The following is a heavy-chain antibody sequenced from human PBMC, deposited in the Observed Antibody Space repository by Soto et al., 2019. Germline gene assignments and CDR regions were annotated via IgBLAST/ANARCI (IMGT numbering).Heavy chain of an antibody. CDR1: GYSFTSYW. CDR2: IYPGDSDT. Sequence: GESLKISCKGSGYSFTSYWIGWVRQMPGKGLEWMGIIYPGDSDTRYSPSFQGQVTISADKSISTAYLQWSSLRAEDTAVYYCARDEVGSSWSKILYYYYYGMDVWGQGTTVTVSS. D-gene: IGHD6-13*01. V-gene: IGHV5-51*01. CDR3: ARDEVGSSWSKILYYYYYGMDV. J-gene: IGHJ6*02.